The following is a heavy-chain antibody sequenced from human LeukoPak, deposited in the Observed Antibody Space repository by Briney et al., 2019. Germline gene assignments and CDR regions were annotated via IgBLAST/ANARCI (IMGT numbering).Heavy chain of an antibody. D-gene: IGHD3-22*01. Sequence: ASVKVSCKASGYTFASYGISWVRQAPGQGLEWMGWITTYNGNTNYAQSFQGRVTMTTDTSTSTAYMELRSLRSDDTAVYYCARDVYDSSGYYPFDYWGQGTLVTVSS. J-gene: IGHJ4*02. CDR1: GYTFASYG. V-gene: IGHV1-18*01. CDR3: ARDVYDSSGYYPFDY. CDR2: ITTYNGNT.